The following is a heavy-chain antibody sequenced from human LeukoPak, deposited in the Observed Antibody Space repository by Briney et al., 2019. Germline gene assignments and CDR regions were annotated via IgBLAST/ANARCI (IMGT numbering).Heavy chain of an antibody. CDR2: IYYSGNT. Sequence: SETLSLTCTVSRGSTSSYYWSWSRHPPGKRLEWIWYIYYSGNTNSNPSLKSRVTISVDTSKNQFSLNLSSVTAADTAVYYCARVRDRSLNNWFDPWGQGTLVTVSS. D-gene: IGHD3-22*01. V-gene: IGHV4-59*01. CDR1: RGSTSSYY. J-gene: IGHJ5*02. CDR3: ARVRDRSLNNWFDP.